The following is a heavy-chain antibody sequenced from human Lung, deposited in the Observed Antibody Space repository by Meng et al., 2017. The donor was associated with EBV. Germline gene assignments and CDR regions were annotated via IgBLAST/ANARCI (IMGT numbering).Heavy chain of an antibody. Sequence: SVQGPGNPSQPHSLPFTFPVYSIRSGGYYWSWIRQHPGKGLEWIGYIYYSGNTYYNPSLKSRVTISIDTSKNQFSLKLSSVTAADTAVYFCARATVVVPSGIYWFDPWGQGTLVTVSS. CDR1: VYSIRSGGYY. CDR2: IYYSGNT. D-gene: IGHD6-13*01. V-gene: IGHV4-31*03. J-gene: IGHJ5*02. CDR3: ARATVVVPSGIYWFDP.